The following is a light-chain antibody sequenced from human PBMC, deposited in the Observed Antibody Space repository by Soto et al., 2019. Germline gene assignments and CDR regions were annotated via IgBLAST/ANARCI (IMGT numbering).Light chain of an antibody. CDR2: GDN. J-gene: IGLJ2*01. V-gene: IGLV1-40*01. Sequence: QSVLTQPPSVSGAPGQRVTISCTGSGSNIGALYDVNWYQQLPGTAPKLLIYGDNNRPSGVPDRFSGSKSGTSASLAITGLQSVDEAEYYCQSYDSSPSACVFGGGTKLTVL. CDR1: GSNIGALYD. CDR3: QSYDSSPSACV.